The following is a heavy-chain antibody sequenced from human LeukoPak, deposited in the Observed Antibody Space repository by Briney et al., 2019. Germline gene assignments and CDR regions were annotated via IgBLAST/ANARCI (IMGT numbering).Heavy chain of an antibody. CDR3: ARHSPRRIAVADTTWWFDP. CDR1: GGSISNYC. J-gene: IGHJ5*01. D-gene: IGHD6-19*01. Sequence: SETLSLTCTVSGGSISNYCWSWIRQPPGKGLEWIGYICYSRTTNYNPSLKSRVTISVDRSKNQFSLKLISVTAADTAVYYCARHSPRRIAVADTTWWFDPWGQGTLVTVSS. CDR2: ICYSRTT. V-gene: IGHV4-59*08.